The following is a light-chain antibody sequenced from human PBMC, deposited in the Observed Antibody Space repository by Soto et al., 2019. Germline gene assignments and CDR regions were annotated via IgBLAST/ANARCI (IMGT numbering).Light chain of an antibody. CDR2: EVI. J-gene: IGLJ1*01. Sequence: QSTLTQPAAVSGCPGQSITISCTGTSSDVGGYNYVSCDQQYPGKAPTLMIYEVINRPSGVSNRFSGSKSGNPASXTXSGLQAEDEADYYCSSYTSSSTLCVFATGTKVTVL. CDR3: SSYTSSSTLCV. V-gene: IGLV2-14*01. CDR1: SSDVGGYNY.